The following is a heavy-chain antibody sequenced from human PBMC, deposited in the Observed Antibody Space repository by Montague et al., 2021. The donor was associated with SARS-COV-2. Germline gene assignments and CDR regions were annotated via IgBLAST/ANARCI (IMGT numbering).Heavy chain of an antibody. J-gene: IGHJ3*01. CDR1: GGSFSVYY. D-gene: IGHD2-2*01. CDR2: INHSGTA. Sequence: SETLSLTCAVYGGSFSVYYWSWLRQSPRSGLEWTAEINHSGTANYNPSLKSRVSISADTSKNQFTLKLTSVTAADTAMYYCAKEREVVRAARTLVAFDLWGQGTMVTVSS. CDR3: AKEREVVRAARTLVAFDL. V-gene: IGHV4-34*01.